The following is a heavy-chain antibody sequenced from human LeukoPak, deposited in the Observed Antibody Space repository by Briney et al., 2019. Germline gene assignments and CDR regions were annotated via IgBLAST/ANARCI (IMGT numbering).Heavy chain of an antibody. Sequence: SETLSLTCAVYGGSFSGYYWSWIRQPPGKGLEWIGEINHSGSTNYNPSLKSRVTISVDTSKNQFSLKLSSVTAADTAVYYCARQRSIGYCSGVSCYSGPSYYYGMDVWGQGTTVTVSS. J-gene: IGHJ6*02. D-gene: IGHD2-15*01. V-gene: IGHV4-34*01. CDR3: ARQRSIGYCSGVSCYSGPSYYYGMDV. CDR1: GGSFSGYY. CDR2: INHSGST.